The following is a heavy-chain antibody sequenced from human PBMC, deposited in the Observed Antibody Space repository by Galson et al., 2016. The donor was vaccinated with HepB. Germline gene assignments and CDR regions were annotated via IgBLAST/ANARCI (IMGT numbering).Heavy chain of an antibody. Sequence: SLRLSCAASGFTFRSYGMNWVRQAPGKGLEWVSGISGSGGGAYYGDSVKGRFTISRDNSKNTLHLKINRLRAEDTAVYNCAKEGRIGDGLGVWGQGTTVTVSS. CDR2: ISGSGGGA. J-gene: IGHJ6*01. CDR3: AKEGRIGDGLGV. V-gene: IGHV3-23*01. CDR1: GFTFRSYG. D-gene: IGHD3-10*01.